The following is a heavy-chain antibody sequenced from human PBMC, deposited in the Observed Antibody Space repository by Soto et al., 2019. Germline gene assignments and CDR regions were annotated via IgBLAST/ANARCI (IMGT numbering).Heavy chain of an antibody. CDR3: ARVGDHLTRGVTGPDP. V-gene: IGHV3-48*02. D-gene: IGHD3-16*01. J-gene: IGHJ5*02. CDR2: ISSSSSTI. Sequence: GGSLRLSCAASGFTFSSYSMNWVRQAPGKGLEWVSYISSSSSTIYYADSVEGRFTIFRDNAKNSLYLQMNSLRDEDTAVYYCARVGDHLTRGVTGPDPWGQGTLVTVSS. CDR1: GFTFSSYS.